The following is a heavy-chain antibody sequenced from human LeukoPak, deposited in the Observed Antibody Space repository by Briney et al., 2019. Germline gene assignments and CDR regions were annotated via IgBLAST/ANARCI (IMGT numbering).Heavy chain of an antibody. CDR2: IKSKTEDGTT. D-gene: IGHD3-10*01. J-gene: IGHJ4*02. V-gene: IGHV3-15*01. CDR1: GFNNVW. Sequence: PGGSLRLSCAASGFNNVWMSWVRQAPGKGLEWVGRIKSKTEDGTTDYAAPVKGRFTISRDDSKSTLYLQMNGLKTEDTAVYYCTSEDRGGFDYWGQGTLVTVSS. CDR3: TSEDRGGFDY.